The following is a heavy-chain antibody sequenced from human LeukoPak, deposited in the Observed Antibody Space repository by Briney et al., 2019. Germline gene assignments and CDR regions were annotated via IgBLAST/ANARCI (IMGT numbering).Heavy chain of an antibody. Sequence: ASVKVSCKASGYTFTNYDINWVRQATGQGLEWMGWMNPNSANTGYAQKFQGRVTITRDTSASTAYIELSSLRSEDMAVYYCARARYETRIWPKSRYDYYHYMDVWGKGTTVTVSS. CDR2: MNPNSANT. J-gene: IGHJ6*03. V-gene: IGHV1-8*01. CDR3: ARARYETRIWPKSRYDYYHYMDV. CDR1: GYTFTNYD. D-gene: IGHD3-3*01.